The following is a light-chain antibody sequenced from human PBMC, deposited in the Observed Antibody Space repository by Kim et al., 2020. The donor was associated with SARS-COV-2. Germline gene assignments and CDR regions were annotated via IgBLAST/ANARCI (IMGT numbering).Light chain of an antibody. J-gene: IGKJ4*01. CDR3: QQSYTNSALT. V-gene: IGKV1-39*01. Sequence: SVGDRVTITCRASQSIGNYLNWYQQKPGKGPQLLIYGATSLLGGVPSRFSGTGSETDFSLTISSLQPEDFATYYCQQSYTNSALTFGGGTKVDIK. CDR1: QSIGNY. CDR2: GAT.